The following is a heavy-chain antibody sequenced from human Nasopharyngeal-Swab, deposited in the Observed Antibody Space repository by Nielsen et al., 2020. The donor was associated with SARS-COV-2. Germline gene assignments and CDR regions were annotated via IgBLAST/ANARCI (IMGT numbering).Heavy chain of an antibody. CDR2: FDPRGDST. Sequence: ASVKVSCKVSGYTLTELSMHWVRQAPGQGLEWMAIFDPRGDSTSHAQKFQGRLTMTTDTTTSTVYMELSSLRAEDAAVYYCARDSDNWAIDYWGQGTLVTVSP. J-gene: IGHJ4*02. V-gene: IGHV1-46*01. D-gene: IGHD1-1*01. CDR3: ARDSDNWAIDY. CDR1: GYTLTELS.